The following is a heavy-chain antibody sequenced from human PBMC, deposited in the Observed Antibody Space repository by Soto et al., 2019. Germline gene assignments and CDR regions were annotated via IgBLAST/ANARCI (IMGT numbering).Heavy chain of an antibody. CDR2: INHSGST. CDR3: GRSGVPPKLLDY. J-gene: IGHJ4*02. V-gene: IGHV4-34*01. CDR1: AGSFSGCD. Sequence: SETWCVTCAVYAGSFSGCDWSWIRQPPGKGLEWIGEINHSGSTNYNPSLKSRVTISVDTSKNQFSLKLSSVTAADTAVYYCGRSGVPPKLLDYSAQGSLDPVSA.